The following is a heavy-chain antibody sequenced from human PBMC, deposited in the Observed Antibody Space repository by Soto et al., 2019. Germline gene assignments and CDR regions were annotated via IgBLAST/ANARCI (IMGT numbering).Heavy chain of an antibody. V-gene: IGHV1-3*01. D-gene: IGHD3-22*01. CDR3: ARDLMGYDSSGYYSTYNWFDH. Sequence: QVQLVQSGAEVEKPGASVKVSCKASGYTFTTYAMHWVRQAPGQRLEWMGWINAGNGNTKYSQKFQGRVTITRDTSASTPYMELSSLRSEDTAVYYCARDLMGYDSSGYYSTYNWFDHWGQGTLVTVSS. CDR1: GYTFTTYA. CDR2: INAGNGNT. J-gene: IGHJ5*02.